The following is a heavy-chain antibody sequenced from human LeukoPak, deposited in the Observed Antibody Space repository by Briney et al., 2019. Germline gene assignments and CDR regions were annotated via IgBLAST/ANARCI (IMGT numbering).Heavy chain of an antibody. Sequence: GGSLRLSCAASGFTFSDYYMSWIRQAPGKGLEWVSYISSSGSTIYYADSVKGRFTISRDNAKNSLYLQMNSLRAEDTALYYCAKGLAVAQYYFDYWGQGTLVTVSS. CDR1: GFTFSDYY. CDR3: AKGLAVAQYYFDY. J-gene: IGHJ4*02. CDR2: ISSSGSTI. D-gene: IGHD6-19*01. V-gene: IGHV3-11*01.